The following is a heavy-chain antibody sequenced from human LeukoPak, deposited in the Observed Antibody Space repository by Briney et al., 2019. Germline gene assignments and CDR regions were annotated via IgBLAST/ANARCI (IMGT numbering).Heavy chain of an antibody. J-gene: IGHJ4*02. CDR2: MFHSGST. Sequence: SETLSLTCTVSGGSISRYYWSWIRQPPGKGLEWIGYMFHSGSTNYNPSLKSRVTMSVDTSKNRFSLKLNSVTAADTAVYYCLASGQQLVPGGFDYWGQGTLVTVSS. CDR1: GGSISRYY. CDR3: LASGQQLVPGGFDY. V-gene: IGHV4-59*01. D-gene: IGHD6-13*01.